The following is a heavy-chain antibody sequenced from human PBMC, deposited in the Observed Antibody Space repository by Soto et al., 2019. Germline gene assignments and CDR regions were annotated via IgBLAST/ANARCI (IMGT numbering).Heavy chain of an antibody. CDR2: INPNSGGT. CDR1: GYTFTGYY. Sequence: ASVKVSCKASGYTFTGYYMHWVRQAPGQGLEWMGWINPNSGGTNYAQKFQGWVTMTRDTSISTAYMELSRLRSDDTAVYYCARDSGYCSSTSCYDWFDPWGQGTLVTVSS. CDR3: ARDSGYCSSTSCYDWFDP. J-gene: IGHJ5*02. V-gene: IGHV1-2*04. D-gene: IGHD2-2*01.